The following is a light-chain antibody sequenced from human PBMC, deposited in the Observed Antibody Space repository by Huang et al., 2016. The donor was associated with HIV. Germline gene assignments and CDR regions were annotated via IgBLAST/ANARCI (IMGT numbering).Light chain of an antibody. V-gene: IGKV1-5*03. J-gene: IGKJ4*01. CDR2: KAA. Sequence: DVQMTQSPSTLSASMGDRVTITCRASQSISSWLAWYQQNPGKAPKLLIYKAASLESGVPSRFSGSGSGTEFTLTISSLQPDDCATYYCQQYTTYPLTFGGGTKVEIK. CDR1: QSISSW. CDR3: QQYTTYPLT.